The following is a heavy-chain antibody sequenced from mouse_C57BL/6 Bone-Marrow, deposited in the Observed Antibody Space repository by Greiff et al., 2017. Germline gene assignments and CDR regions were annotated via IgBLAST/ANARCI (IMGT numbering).Heavy chain of an antibody. CDR2: IDPSDSYT. J-gene: IGHJ2*01. Sequence: QVQLQQSGAELVMPGASVKLSCKASGYTFTSYWVHWVKPRPGQGLEWIGEIDPSDSYTNYNQKFKGKSTLTVDKSSSTAYMQLSSLTSEDSAVYYCARFGDDDYVVYFDYWGQGTTLTVSS. CDR1: GYTFTSYW. V-gene: IGHV1-69*01. D-gene: IGHD2-4*01. CDR3: ARFGDDDYVVYFDY.